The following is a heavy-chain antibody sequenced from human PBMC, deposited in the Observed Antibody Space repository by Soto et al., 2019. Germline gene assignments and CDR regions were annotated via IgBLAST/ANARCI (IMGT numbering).Heavy chain of an antibody. CDR3: AKAGPRPPAAHYAFWSPKWY. Sequence: GGSLRLSCAASGFTFSSYAMSWVRQAPGKGLEWVSAISGSGGSTYYADSVKGGFTISRDTSKNPPYLQMNSLSAEDTAVYYCAKAGPRPPAAHYAFWSPKWYWGQGTMVTVSS. D-gene: IGHD3-3*01. V-gene: IGHV3-23*01. CDR2: ISGSGGST. J-gene: IGHJ4*02. CDR1: GFTFSSYA.